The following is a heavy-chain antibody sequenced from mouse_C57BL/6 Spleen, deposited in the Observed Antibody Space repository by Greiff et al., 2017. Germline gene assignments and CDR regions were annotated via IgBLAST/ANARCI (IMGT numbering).Heavy chain of an antibody. CDR1: GFTFSSYA. CDR3: ARDKRFDY. J-gene: IGHJ2*01. V-gene: IGHV5-4*01. CDR2: ISDGGSYT. Sequence: EVNVVESGGGLVKPGGSLKLSCAASGFTFSSYAMSWVRQTPEKRLEWVATISDGGSYTYYPDNVKGRFTISRDNAKNNLYLQMSHLKSEDTAMYYCARDKRFDYWGQGTTLTVSS.